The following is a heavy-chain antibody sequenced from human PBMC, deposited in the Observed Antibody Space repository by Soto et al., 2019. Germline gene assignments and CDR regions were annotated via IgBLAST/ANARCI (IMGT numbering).Heavy chain of an antibody. J-gene: IGHJ1*01. Sequence: ASVKRSCPASGGTFSSYAISWVRQAPGQGLEWMGGIIPIFGTANYAQKFQGRVTMTANESISTAYMELSSLRSEDTAVYYCARALSASSDTSGDYSEWGHGTL. CDR1: GGTFSSYA. V-gene: IGHV1-69*01. D-gene: IGHD3-22*01. CDR2: IIPIFGTA. CDR3: ARALSASSDTSGDYSE.